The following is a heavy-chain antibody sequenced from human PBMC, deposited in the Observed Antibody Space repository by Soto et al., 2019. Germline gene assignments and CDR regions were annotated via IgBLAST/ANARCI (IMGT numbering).Heavy chain of an antibody. CDR3: ARAGYSSGWYGSYYGMDV. J-gene: IGHJ6*02. CDR2: IIPIFGTA. D-gene: IGHD6-19*01. CDR1: GGTFSSYA. V-gene: IGHV1-69*13. Sequence: ASVKVSCKASGGTFSSYAISWVRQAPGQGLEWMGGIIPIFGTANYAQKFQGRVTITADESTSTAYMELSSLRSEDTAVYYCARAGYSSGWYGSYYGMDVWGQGTTVTVSS.